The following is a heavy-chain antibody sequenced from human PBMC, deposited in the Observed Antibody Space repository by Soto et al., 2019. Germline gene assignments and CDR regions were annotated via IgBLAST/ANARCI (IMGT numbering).Heavy chain of an antibody. CDR3: ARRIVVVTALDY. CDR1: GYTFTSYA. CDR2: INAGNGNT. Sequence: QVQLVQSGAEEKKPGASVKVSCKASGYTFTSYAMHWVRQAPGQRLEWMGWINAGNGNTKYSQKFQGRVTITKDTSASTAYREPSSLRCEDTAVHYCARRIVVVTALDYWRQGTMVAVSP. D-gene: IGHD2-21*02. J-gene: IGHJ4*02. V-gene: IGHV1-3*05.